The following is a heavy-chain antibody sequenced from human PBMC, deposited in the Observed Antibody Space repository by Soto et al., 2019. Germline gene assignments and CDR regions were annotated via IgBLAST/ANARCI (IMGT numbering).Heavy chain of an antibody. D-gene: IGHD2-2*01. J-gene: IGHJ5*02. Sequence: SETLSLTCTVSGGSISSYYWSGIRQPPGKGLEWIGYVHDSWGSHYNPALKSRVAIALDTSKSQFSLKLTSGTATGTALYYCARVPGPWGQGTLVSVSS. CDR3: ARVPGP. CDR1: GGSISSYY. CDR2: VHDSWGS. V-gene: IGHV4-59*08.